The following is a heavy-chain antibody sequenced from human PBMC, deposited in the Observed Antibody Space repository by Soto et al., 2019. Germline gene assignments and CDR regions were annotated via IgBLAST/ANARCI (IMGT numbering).Heavy chain of an antibody. Sequence: PSETLSLTCTVSGGSISTYYWTWVRQPPGKGLEYIGYIYYSGSTNYNPSLKSRVTISVDTSRNQFSLKLSSVTAADTAVYYCARGYYGSSGYSFDYWGQGXLVTVYS. CDR2: IYYSGST. CDR3: ARGYYGSSGYSFDY. D-gene: IGHD3-22*01. CDR1: GGSISTYY. J-gene: IGHJ4*02. V-gene: IGHV4-59*01.